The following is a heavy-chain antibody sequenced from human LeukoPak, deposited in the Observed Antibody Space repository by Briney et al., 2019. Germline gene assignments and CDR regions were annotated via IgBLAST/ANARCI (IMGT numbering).Heavy chain of an antibody. CDR1: GFTVSSNY. CDR2: IYSGGST. D-gene: IGHD5-18*01. CDR3: ARGYGYLYYFDY. V-gene: IGHV3-53*01. J-gene: IGHJ4*02. Sequence: GGSLRLSCAASGFTVSSNYMSWVRQAPGKGLEWVSVIYSGGSTYYAGSVKGRFTISRDNSKNTLYLQMNSLRAEDTAVYYCARGYGYLYYFDYWGQGTLVTVSS.